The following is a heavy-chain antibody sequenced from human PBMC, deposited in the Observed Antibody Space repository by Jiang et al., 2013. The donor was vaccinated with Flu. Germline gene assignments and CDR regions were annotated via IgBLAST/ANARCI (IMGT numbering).Heavy chain of an antibody. J-gene: IGHJ3*02. V-gene: IGHV4-34*01. CDR2: INHNGST. CDR3: ARPRPIYCGGDCHPGGAFDI. D-gene: IGHD2-21*02. Sequence: LLKPSETLSLTCAVYGGSFSGHYWSWIRQPPGKGLEWIGEINHNGSTNYNASLKSRVTISVDTSKNQFSLKLSSVTAADTAVYYCARPRPIYCGGDCHPGGAFDIWGQGTMVTVSS. CDR1: GGSFSGHY.